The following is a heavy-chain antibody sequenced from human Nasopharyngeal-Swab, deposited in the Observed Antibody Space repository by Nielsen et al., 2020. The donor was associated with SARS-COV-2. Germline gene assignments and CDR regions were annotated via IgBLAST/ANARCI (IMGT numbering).Heavy chain of an antibody. V-gene: IGHV3-30*04. Sequence: GGSLRLSCAASGFIFHSFAMHWVRQAPGKGLEWVAVISYDGSNKYYADSVKGRFTISRDNSKNTLYLQMNSLRAEDTAVYYCARVRSGSYRDAFDIWGQGTMVTVSS. CDR1: GFIFHSFA. CDR3: ARVRSGSYRDAFDI. CDR2: ISYDGSNK. D-gene: IGHD1-26*01. J-gene: IGHJ3*02.